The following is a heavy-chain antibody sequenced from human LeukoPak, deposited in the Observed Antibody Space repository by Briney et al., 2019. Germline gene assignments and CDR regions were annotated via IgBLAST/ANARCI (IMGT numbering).Heavy chain of an antibody. D-gene: IGHD3-22*01. Sequence: PGGSLRLSCAASGSTVSSKYMSWVRQAPGKGLEWVSVIYSGGSTYYADSVKGRFTISRDNSKNTLYLQMNSLRAEDTAVYYCARIRINDYYDSSGYYFDYWGQGTLVTVSS. CDR1: GSTVSSKY. J-gene: IGHJ4*02. CDR2: IYSGGST. V-gene: IGHV3-53*01. CDR3: ARIRINDYYDSSGYYFDY.